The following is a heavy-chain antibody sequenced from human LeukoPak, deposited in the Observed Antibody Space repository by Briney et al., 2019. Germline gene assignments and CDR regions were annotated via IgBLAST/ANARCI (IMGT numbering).Heavy chain of an antibody. Sequence: ASVKVSCKASGYTFTGYYMHWVRQAPGQGLEWMGWINPNSGGTNYAQKFQGRVTMTRDTSISTAYMELSRLRSDDTAVYYCARSYDFTRRRGPTYYFDSWGQGTLVTVSS. J-gene: IGHJ4*02. CDR1: GYTFTGYY. D-gene: IGHD3-3*01. CDR3: ARSYDFTRRRGPTYYFDS. V-gene: IGHV1-2*02. CDR2: INPNSGGT.